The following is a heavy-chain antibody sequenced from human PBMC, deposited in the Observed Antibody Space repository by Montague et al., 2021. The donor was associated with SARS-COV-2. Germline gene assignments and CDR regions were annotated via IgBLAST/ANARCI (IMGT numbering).Heavy chain of an antibody. Sequence: SETLSLTCTVSGGSISSSSYFWGWIRQPPGKGLEWIGSIYYSGSTYYNPSRKSRVTVSVDTSKNQFSLKLSSVTAADTAVYYCARECQAEFVLVVYTMGGWFDPWGQGTLVTVSS. J-gene: IGHJ5*02. CDR2: IYYSGST. CDR1: GGSISSSSYF. D-gene: IGHD2-8*01. CDR3: ARECQAEFVLVVYTMGGWFDP. V-gene: IGHV4-39*02.